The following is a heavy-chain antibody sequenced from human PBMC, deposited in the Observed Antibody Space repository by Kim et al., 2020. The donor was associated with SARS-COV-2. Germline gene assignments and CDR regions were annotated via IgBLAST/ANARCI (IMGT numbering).Heavy chain of an antibody. CDR3: ARGGVIVATVYYYYGMDV. D-gene: IGHD5-12*01. V-gene: IGHV3-21*01. Sequence: GGSLRLSCAASGFTFSSYSMNWVRQAPGKGLEWVSSISSSSSYIYYADSVKGRFTISRDNAKNSLYLQMNSLRAEDTAVYYCARGGVIVATVYYYYGMDVWGQGTTVTVSS. CDR2: ISSSSSYI. CDR1: GFTFSSYS. J-gene: IGHJ6*02.